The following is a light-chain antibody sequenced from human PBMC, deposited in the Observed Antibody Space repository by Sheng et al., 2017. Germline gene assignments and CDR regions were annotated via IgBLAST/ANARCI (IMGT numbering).Light chain of an antibody. CDR1: QSISSW. CDR3: QQYNSYQYT. J-gene: IGKJ2*01. V-gene: IGKV1-5*03. CDR2: KAS. Sequence: DIQMTQSPSTLSASVGDRVTITCRASQSISSWLAWYQQKPGKAPKXLIYKASSLESGVPSRFSGSGSGTEFTLTISSLQPDDFATYYCQQYNSYQYTFGQGTKLEIK.